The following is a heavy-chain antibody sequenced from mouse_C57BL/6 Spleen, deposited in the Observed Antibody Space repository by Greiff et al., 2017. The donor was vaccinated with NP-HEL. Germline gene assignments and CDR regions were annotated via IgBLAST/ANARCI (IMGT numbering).Heavy chain of an antibody. Sequence: EVQLVESGGGLVKPGGSLKLSCAASGFTFSSYAMSWVRQTPEKRLEWVATISDGGSYTSYPDNVKGRFTISRDNAKNNLYLQMSHLKSEATAMYYCARAPDGYYWYFDVWGTGTTVTVSS. CDR3: ARAPDGYYWYFDV. J-gene: IGHJ1*03. CDR1: GFTFSSYA. CDR2: ISDGGSYT. D-gene: IGHD2-3*01. V-gene: IGHV5-4*01.